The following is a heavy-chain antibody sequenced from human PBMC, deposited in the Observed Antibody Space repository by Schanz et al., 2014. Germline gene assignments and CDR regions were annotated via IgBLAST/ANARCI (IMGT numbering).Heavy chain of an antibody. CDR2: ISRDGTTS. V-gene: IGHV3-11*04. Sequence: QVQLVESGGGLVKPGGSLRLSCAASGFIFNDYYMNWIRQAPGKGLEWLSYISRDGTTSYYADSVKGRFTISRDDSKNTLHLQMNSLRSEDTAIYFCARDQASTHWGQGTPVTVSS. J-gene: IGHJ4*02. CDR3: ARDQASTH. CDR1: GFIFNDYY.